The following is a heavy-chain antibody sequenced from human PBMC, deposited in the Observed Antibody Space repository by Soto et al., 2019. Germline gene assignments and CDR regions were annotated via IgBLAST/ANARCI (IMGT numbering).Heavy chain of an antibody. V-gene: IGHV3-53*01. J-gene: IGHJ4*02. CDR2: IYSGGST. Sequence: GGSLRLSCAASGFTVSSNYMSWVRQAPGKGLEWVSVIYSGGSTYYADSVKGRFTISRDNSKNTLYLQMNSLRAEDTAVYHCARARRNTAMAPDYWGQGTLVTVSS. D-gene: IGHD5-18*01. CDR3: ARARRNTAMAPDY. CDR1: GFTVSSNY.